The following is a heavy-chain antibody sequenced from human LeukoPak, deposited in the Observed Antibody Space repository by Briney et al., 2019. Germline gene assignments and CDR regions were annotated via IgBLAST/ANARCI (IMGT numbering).Heavy chain of an antibody. Sequence: GGSLRLSCAASGFTFSSYAMHWVRQAPGKGLEWVAVISYDGSNKYYADSVKGRFTISRDNSKNTLYLQMNSLRAEDTAVYYCARARPPYSSSWYHYYYYYMDVWGKGTTVTVSS. D-gene: IGHD6-13*01. CDR3: ARARPPYSSSWYHYYYYYMDV. CDR2: ISYDGSNK. V-gene: IGHV3-30*14. J-gene: IGHJ6*03. CDR1: GFTFSSYA.